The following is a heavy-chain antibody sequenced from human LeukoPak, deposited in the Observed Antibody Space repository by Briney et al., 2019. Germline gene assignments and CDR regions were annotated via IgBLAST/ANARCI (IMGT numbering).Heavy chain of an antibody. Sequence: GGSLRLCCAASGFSLSSYGMHWVRQAPGKGLEWVAVISYDGSNKFYADSVKGRFTISRDNSKNTLYLQMNSLRAEDTAVYYCAKLGYSSGWYDFQIDAFDFWGQGTMVTVSS. CDR1: GFSLSSYG. CDR3: AKLGYSSGWYDFQIDAFDF. V-gene: IGHV3-30*18. J-gene: IGHJ3*01. D-gene: IGHD6-19*01. CDR2: ISYDGSNK.